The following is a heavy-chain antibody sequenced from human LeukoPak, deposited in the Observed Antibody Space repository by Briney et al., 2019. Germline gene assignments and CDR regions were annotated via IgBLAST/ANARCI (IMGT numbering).Heavy chain of an antibody. CDR3: TRAPRKAWFDP. D-gene: IGHD1-14*01. J-gene: IGHJ5*02. CDR1: GGSFSGYY. V-gene: IGHV4-59*01. CDR2: IYYSGST. Sequence: PSETLSLTCAVYGGSFSGYYWSWIRQPPGKGLEWIGYIYYSGSTNYNPSLKSRVTISVDTSKNQFSLKLSSVTAADTAVYYCTRAPRKAWFDPWGQGTLVTVSS.